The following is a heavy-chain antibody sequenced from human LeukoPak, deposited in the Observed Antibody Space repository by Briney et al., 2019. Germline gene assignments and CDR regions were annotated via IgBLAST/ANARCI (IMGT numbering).Heavy chain of an antibody. Sequence: SETLSLTCTVSGGPISSSRYYWGWLRQPPGRGLEWIGSIYYSGSTYYNPSLKSRLTISVDTPKNQFSLKLSSVTAADTAVYYCARRSTSLNYFDYWGQGTLVTVSS. CDR3: ARRSTSLNYFDY. J-gene: IGHJ4*02. D-gene: IGHD2-2*01. V-gene: IGHV4-39*01. CDR1: GGPISSSRYY. CDR2: IYYSGST.